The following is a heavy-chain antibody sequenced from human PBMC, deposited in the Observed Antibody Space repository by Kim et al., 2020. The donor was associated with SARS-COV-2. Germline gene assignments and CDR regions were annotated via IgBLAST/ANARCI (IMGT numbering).Heavy chain of an antibody. CDR3: AREYYYDSSGYSTYYGMDV. V-gene: IGHV1-18*01. CDR1: GYTFTSYG. CDR2: ISAYNGNT. J-gene: IGHJ6*02. D-gene: IGHD3-22*01. Sequence: ASVKVSCKASGYTFTSYGISWVRQAPGQGLEWMGWISAYNGNTNYAQKLQGRVTMTTDTSTSTAYMELRSLRSDDTAVYYCAREYYYDSSGYSTYYGMDVWGQGTTVTVSS.